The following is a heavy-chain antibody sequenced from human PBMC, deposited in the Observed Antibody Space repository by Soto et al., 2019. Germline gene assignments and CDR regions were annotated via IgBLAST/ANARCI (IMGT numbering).Heavy chain of an antibody. CDR3: ARERCNGAYCSSIDP. D-gene: IGHD2-2*01. J-gene: IGHJ5*02. Sequence: QLQLQESGSGLVKPSQTVSLTCAVSGGSISSGGYSWSWIRQPPGKGLEWIGYIYHSGSTYYNPSLKSRVTISVERSKNQFSLKLSSVTASDTAVYYCARERCNGAYCSSIDPWGQGTLVTVSS. V-gene: IGHV4-30-2*01. CDR1: GGSISSGGYS. CDR2: IYHSGST.